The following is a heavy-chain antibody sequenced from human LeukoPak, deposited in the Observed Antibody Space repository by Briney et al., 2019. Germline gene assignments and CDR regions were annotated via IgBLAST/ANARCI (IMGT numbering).Heavy chain of an antibody. J-gene: IGHJ2*01. D-gene: IGHD3-10*01. V-gene: IGHV4-34*01. CDR2: INYSGST. CDR3: ARGKIGLRVRGVKAWAYFDL. Sequence: SETLSLTCAIYSESFSGYFWSWIRQPPGKGLEWIGEINYSGSTNYNPSLKSRVTISVDTSKNQFSLKLSSVTAADTAVYYCARGKIGLRVRGVKAWAYFDLWGRGTLVTVSS. CDR1: SESFSGYF.